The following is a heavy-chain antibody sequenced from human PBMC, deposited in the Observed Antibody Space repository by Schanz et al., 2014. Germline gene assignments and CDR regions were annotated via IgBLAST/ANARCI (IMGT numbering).Heavy chain of an antibody. Sequence: VQLLESGGGVVQPGRSLRLSCAASGFAFRSYAMHWVRQAPGKGLEWAALISHDGNNKHYVDSVEGRFTISRDNSKNTLYLQINNLRAEDTAVYYCAYYDVLTGFDYWGQGTQVTVSS. CDR3: AYYDVLTGFDY. J-gene: IGHJ4*02. D-gene: IGHD3-9*01. V-gene: IGHV3-30-3*01. CDR2: ISHDGNNK. CDR1: GFAFRSYA.